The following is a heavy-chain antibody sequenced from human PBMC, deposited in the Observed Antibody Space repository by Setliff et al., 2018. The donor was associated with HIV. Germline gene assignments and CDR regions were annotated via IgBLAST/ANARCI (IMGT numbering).Heavy chain of an antibody. CDR1: GYIITGYL. D-gene: IGHD3-10*01. CDR3: AREDFGSGWFDT. J-gene: IGHJ5*02. Sequence: ASVKVSCKASGYIITGYLIHWVRQAPGQGLEWMGWINPNSGDTNYAQKFQGRVTMTTDTSISTAYMELTSLRFDDTAIYYCAREDFGSGWFDTWGQGTPVTVSS. V-gene: IGHV1-2*02. CDR2: INPNSGDT.